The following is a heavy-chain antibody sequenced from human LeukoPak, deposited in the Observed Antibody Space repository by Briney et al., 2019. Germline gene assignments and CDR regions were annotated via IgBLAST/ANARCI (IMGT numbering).Heavy chain of an antibody. CDR1: GFTFSNAW. D-gene: IGHD3-22*01. V-gene: IGHV3-15*01. CDR2: IKSKTDGGTT. Sequence: GGSLRPSCAASGFTFSNAWMSWVRQAPGKGLEWVGRIKSKTDGGTTDYAAPVKGRFTISRDDSKNTLYLQMNSLKTEDTAVYYCTTEDDSSGYYIYWGQGTLVTVSS. CDR3: TTEDDSSGYYIY. J-gene: IGHJ4*02.